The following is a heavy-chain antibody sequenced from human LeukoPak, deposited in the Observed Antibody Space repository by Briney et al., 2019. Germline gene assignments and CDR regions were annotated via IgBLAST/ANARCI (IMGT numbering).Heavy chain of an antibody. J-gene: IGHJ4*02. CDR1: GFTFSSYW. CDR2: INSDGSST. V-gene: IGHV3-74*01. CDR3: ARGYGDYYFDY. D-gene: IGHD4-17*01. Sequence: GGSLRLSCAASGFTFSSYWMHWVRQAPGKGLVWVSRINSDGSSTSYADSVKGRFTISRDNAKNTLYLQMNSLRAEDTAVHYCARGYGDYYFDYWGQGTLVTVSS.